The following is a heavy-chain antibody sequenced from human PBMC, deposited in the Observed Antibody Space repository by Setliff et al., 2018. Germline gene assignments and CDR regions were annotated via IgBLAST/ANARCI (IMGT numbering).Heavy chain of an antibody. CDR2: ISASNGNT. J-gene: IGHJ3*02. D-gene: IGHD3-22*01. CDR1: GYTFTNYG. V-gene: IGHV1-18*01. CDR3: ARDSPTVVTHIRAFVI. Sequence: SVTDSRKSPGYTFTNYGISWVRQAAGQGLEWMGWISASNGNTNSAQKLQGRVTMTTDTSTSTAYMELRSLRNDDTAVYYCARDSPTVVTHIRAFVIWGPGTMVTVSS.